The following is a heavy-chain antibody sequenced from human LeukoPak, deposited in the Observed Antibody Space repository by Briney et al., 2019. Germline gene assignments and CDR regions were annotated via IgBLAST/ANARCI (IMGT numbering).Heavy chain of an antibody. CDR1: GLTLSSHW. J-gene: IGHJ4*02. D-gene: IGHD5-12*01. V-gene: IGHV3-74*01. CDR3: ARGSGNGPFDY. CDR2: INRDGSST. Sequence: GGSLRLSCAASGLTLSSHWIHWVRPAPGKGRVWVSGINRDGSSTTYADSVKGRFTITRDNAKNTLDLQMNRLRAEDTAVYYCARGSGNGPFDYWGQGTLVTVSS.